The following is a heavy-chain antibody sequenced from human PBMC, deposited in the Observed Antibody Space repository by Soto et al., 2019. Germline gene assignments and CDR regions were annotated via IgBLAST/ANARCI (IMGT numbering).Heavy chain of an antibody. CDR3: AIFTFFGVVHLLALDV. CDR1: GGTFSSYA. V-gene: IGHV1-69*01. Sequence: QVQLVQSGAEVKKPGSSVKVSCKASGGTFSSYAISWVRQAPGQGLEWMGGIIPIFGTANYAQKFQGRVTTTADQSTSRGYMELSSLRSEDTAVYYCAIFTFFGVVHLLALDVWGQGTTVTVSS. J-gene: IGHJ6*02. CDR2: IIPIFGTA. D-gene: IGHD3-3*01.